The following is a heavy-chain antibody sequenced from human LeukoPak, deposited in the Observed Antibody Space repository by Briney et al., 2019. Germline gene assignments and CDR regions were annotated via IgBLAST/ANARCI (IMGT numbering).Heavy chain of an antibody. CDR2: IYYSGST. CDR3: WKEGGARLGGGAFDI. D-gene: IGHD3-16*01. Sequence: PSQTLSLTCTVSGGSISSGGYYWSWIRPHPGKGLEWIGYIYYSGSTYSNPSLKSRVTISEDTSKNQFPLMLSSVTVADTAVHYCWKEGGARLGGGAFDIWGQGTMVTVSS. V-gene: IGHV4-31*03. J-gene: IGHJ3*02. CDR1: GGSISSGGYY.